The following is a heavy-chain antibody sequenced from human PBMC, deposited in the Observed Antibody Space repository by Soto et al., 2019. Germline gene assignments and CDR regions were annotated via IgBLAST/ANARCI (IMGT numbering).Heavy chain of an antibody. CDR2: IIPIFGTA. D-gene: IGHD6-19*01. J-gene: IGHJ4*02. CDR3: ARIAVAGTGEGYYFDY. CDR1: GGTFRSYA. V-gene: IGHV1-69*01. Sequence: QVQLVQSGAEVKKPGSSVKVSCKASGGTFRSYAISWVRQAPGQGLEWMGGIIPIFGTANYAQKFQGRVTITADESTSTAYMELSSLRSEDTAVYYCARIAVAGTGEGYYFDYWGQGTLVTVSS.